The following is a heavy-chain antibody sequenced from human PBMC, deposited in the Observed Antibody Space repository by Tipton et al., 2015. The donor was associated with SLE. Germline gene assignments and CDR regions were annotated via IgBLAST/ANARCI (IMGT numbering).Heavy chain of an antibody. J-gene: IGHJ4*02. CDR2: IYSSGTT. Sequence: TLSLTCTVSGGSVSSTNYYWSWIRQPAGKGLEWIGRIYSSGTTNYNPSLKSRVTISIDTSKNQFSLKLNFVTAADTAVYYCARGERSRMPDYWGQGTLVTVSS. D-gene: IGHD1-26*01. CDR3: ARGERSRMPDY. CDR1: GGSVSSTNYY. V-gene: IGHV4-61*02.